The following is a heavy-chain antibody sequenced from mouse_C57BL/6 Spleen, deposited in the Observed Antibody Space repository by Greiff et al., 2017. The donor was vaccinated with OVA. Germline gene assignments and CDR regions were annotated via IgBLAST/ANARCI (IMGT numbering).Heavy chain of an antibody. Sequence: VQLKESGGGLVKPGGSLKLSCAASGFTFSDYGMHWVRQAPEKGLEWVAYISSGSSTIYYADTVKGRFTISRDNAKNTLFLQMTSLRSEDTAMYYCARPNYDYGSSFDYWGQGTTLTVSS. V-gene: IGHV5-17*01. CDR1: GFTFSDYG. D-gene: IGHD1-1*01. CDR3: ARPNYDYGSSFDY. J-gene: IGHJ2*01. CDR2: ISSGSSTI.